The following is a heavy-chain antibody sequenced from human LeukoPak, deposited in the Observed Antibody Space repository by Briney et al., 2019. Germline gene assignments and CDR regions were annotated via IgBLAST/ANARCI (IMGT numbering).Heavy chain of an antibody. Sequence: SETLSLTCAVYGGSFSGYYWSWIRQPPGKGLEWIGEINHSGSTNYNPSLKSRVTISVDTSKNQFSLKLSSVTAADTAVYYCARLVTYKRAFEIWGQGTMVTVSS. CDR3: ARLVTYKRAFEI. CDR1: GGSFSGYY. V-gene: IGHV4-34*01. CDR2: INHSGST. J-gene: IGHJ3*02. D-gene: IGHD1-14*01.